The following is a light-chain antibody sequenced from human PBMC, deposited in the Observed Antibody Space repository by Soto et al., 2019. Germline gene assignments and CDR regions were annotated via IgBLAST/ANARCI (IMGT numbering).Light chain of an antibody. V-gene: IGKV2-30*02. CDR2: KVS. CDR3: LVGTHGVT. J-gene: IGKJ5*01. CDR1: QSLVHSDGRTY. Sequence: MTQSPLSLPVTLGQPASISCRASQSLVHSDGRTYLSWFQQRPGQSPRRLIYKVSNRDSGVPDRFSGGGSGTDFTLRISRVEAEDVGVYYCLVGTHGVTFGQGTRLEIK.